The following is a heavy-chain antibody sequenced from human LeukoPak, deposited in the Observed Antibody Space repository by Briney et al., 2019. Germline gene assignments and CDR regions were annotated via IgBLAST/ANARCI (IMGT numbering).Heavy chain of an antibody. CDR1: GGSISSYY. CDR2: IYYSGST. V-gene: IGHV4-59*12. J-gene: IGHJ6*03. D-gene: IGHD3-3*01. CDR3: ARAGSGNRGNMYV. Sequence: SETLSLTCTVSGGSISSYYWSWLRQPPGKGLEWIGYIYYSGSTNCNPSLKSRVTISVDTSKNQFSLKLNSVTAADTAVYYCARAGSGNRGNMYVWGKGTTVTVS.